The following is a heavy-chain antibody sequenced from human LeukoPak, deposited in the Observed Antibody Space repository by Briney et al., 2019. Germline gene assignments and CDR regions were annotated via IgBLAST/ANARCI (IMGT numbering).Heavy chain of an antibody. CDR1: GGSFSGYY. V-gene: IGHV4-34*01. Sequence: SETLSLTCAVYGGSFSGYYWGWIRQPPGKGLEWIGEINHSGSTNYNPSLKSRVTISVDTSKNQFSLKLSSVTAADTAVYYCARGQGDCSSTSCLDTGNWFDPWGQGTLVTVSS. CDR3: ARGQGDCSSTSCLDTGNWFDP. J-gene: IGHJ5*02. CDR2: INHSGST. D-gene: IGHD2-2*01.